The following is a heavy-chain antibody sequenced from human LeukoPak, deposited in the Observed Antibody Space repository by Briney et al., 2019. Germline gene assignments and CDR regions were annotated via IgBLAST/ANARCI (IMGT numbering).Heavy chain of an antibody. CDR1: GGSISSSDYY. J-gene: IGHJ4*02. CDR3: ARHNQWLVPCDY. V-gene: IGHV4-39*01. Sequence: PSETLSLTCTVSGGSISSSDYYWGWIRQPPGKGLEWIGSIYYSGSTYYNPSLKSRVTISVDTSKNQFSLNLSSVTAADTAVYYCARHNQWLVPCDYWGQGTLVTVSS. CDR2: IYYSGST. D-gene: IGHD6-19*01.